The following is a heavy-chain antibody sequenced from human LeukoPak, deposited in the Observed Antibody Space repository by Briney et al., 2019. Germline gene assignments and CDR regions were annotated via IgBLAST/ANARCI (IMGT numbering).Heavy chain of an antibody. V-gene: IGHV3-30*18. CDR2: ISYDGSNK. CDR1: GFTFSSYG. D-gene: IGHD2-8*01. J-gene: IGHJ4*02. CDR3: AKDAIMVYASYFDY. Sequence: PGGSLRPSCAASGFTFSSYGMHWVRQAPGKGLEWGAVISYDGSNKYYADSVKGRFTISRDNSKNTLYLQMNSLRAEDTAVYYCAKDAIMVYASYFDYWGQGTLVTVSS.